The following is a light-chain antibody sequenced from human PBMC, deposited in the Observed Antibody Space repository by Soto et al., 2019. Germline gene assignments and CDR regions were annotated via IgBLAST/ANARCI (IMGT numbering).Light chain of an antibody. J-gene: IGLJ3*02. CDR1: SSDVGGYNY. Sequence: QSALTQPASVSGSPGQSITVSCTGTSSDVGGYNYVSWFQQHPGKAPKLIIFDVSNRPSGISSRFSGPKSSNTASLTTSGLQTENEADYYCSSYTTSDTLVFGGGTKVTVL. CDR2: DVS. CDR3: SSYTTSDTLV. V-gene: IGLV2-14*03.